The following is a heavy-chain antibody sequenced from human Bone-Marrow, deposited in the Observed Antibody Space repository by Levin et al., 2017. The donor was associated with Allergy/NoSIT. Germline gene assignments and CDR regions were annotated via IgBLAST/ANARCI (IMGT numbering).Heavy chain of an antibody. V-gene: IGHV1-8*01. CDR1: GYTFTSYD. Sequence: GESLKISCKASGYTFTSYDINWVRQATGQGLEWMGWMNPNSGNTGYAQKFQGRVTMTRNTSISTAYMELSSLRSEDTAVYYCARGVPLGGVDYWGQGTLVTVSS. D-gene: IGHD3-16*01. J-gene: IGHJ4*02. CDR3: ARGVPLGGVDY. CDR2: MNPNSGNT.